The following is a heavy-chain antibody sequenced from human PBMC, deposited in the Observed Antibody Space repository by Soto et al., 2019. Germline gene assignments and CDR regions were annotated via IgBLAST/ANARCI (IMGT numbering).Heavy chain of an antibody. D-gene: IGHD3-22*01. CDR3: VRSVIDYYYYYYMDV. Sequence: SGGSLRLSCSGSGFTFSSYSMNWVRQAPGKGLEWVSYISSSSSTIYYADSVKGRFTISRDNAKNSLYLQMNSLRAEDTAVYYCVRSVIDYYYYYYMDVWGKGTTVTVSS. CDR2: ISSSSSTI. V-gene: IGHV3-48*01. J-gene: IGHJ6*03. CDR1: GFTFSSYS.